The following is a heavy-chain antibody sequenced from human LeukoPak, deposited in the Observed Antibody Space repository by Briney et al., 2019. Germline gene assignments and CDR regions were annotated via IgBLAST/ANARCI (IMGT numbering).Heavy chain of an antibody. CDR3: ASSPRRGNWFDP. Sequence: ASVKVSCKASGYTFTGYYMHWVRQAPGQGLEWMGIINPSGGSTSYAQKFQGRVTMTRDMSTSTVYMELSSLRSEDTAVYYCASSPRRGNWFDPWGQGTLVTVSS. CDR2: INPSGGST. J-gene: IGHJ5*02. CDR1: GYTFTGYY. V-gene: IGHV1-46*01.